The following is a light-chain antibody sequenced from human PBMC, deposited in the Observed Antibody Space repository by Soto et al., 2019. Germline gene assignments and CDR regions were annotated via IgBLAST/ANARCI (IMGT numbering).Light chain of an antibody. J-gene: IGKJ3*01. Sequence: EIVLTQSPGTVSLSPGERATLSCRASQSISSSSLAWYQQKPGQAPRLLLYGASSRATGIPARFSGSGSGTDFTLTISRLEPEDFAVYYCQQYGSSPFTFGPGTKVDV. CDR3: QQYGSSPFT. CDR2: GAS. V-gene: IGKV3-20*01. CDR1: QSISSSS.